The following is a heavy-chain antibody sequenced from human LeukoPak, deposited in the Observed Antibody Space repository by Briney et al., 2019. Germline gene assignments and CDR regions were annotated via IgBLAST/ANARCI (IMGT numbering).Heavy chain of an antibody. J-gene: IGHJ4*02. CDR2: IYHSGST. CDR3: ARGLYGGNGGDY. V-gene: IGHV4-38-2*02. CDR1: GYSISSGYY. Sequence: PSETLSLTCTVSGYSISSGYYWGWIRQPPGKGLEWIGSIYHSGSTYYNPSLKSRVTISVDTSKNQFSLKLSSVTGADTAVYYFARGLYGGNGGDYWGQGTLVTVSS. D-gene: IGHD4-23*01.